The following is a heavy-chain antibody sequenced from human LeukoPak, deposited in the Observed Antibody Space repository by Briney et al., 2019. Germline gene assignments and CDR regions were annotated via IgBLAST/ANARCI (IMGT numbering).Heavy chain of an antibody. D-gene: IGHD4-17*01. J-gene: IGHJ4*02. CDR1: GSSISSYY. CDR3: ARRSWYYGDYWAFDY. V-gene: IGHV4-39*01. Sequence: SETLSLTCTVSGSSISSYYWGWIRQPPGKGLEWIGSIYYSGSTYYNPSLKSRVTISVDTSKNQFSLKLSSVTAADTAVYYCARRSWYYGDYWAFDYWGQGTLVTVSS. CDR2: IYYSGST.